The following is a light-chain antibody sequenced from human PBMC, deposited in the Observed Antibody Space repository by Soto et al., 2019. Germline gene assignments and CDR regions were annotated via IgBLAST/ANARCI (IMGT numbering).Light chain of an antibody. Sequence: QSALTQPASVSVSPGQSVALSCTGASSDVGAYNCISWYQQHPGKAPKLLLSEVSTRPSGGCDRFCGSKSGSTAYLTICGLQAEDEADYYCSSLTTSFTYVFGTGTKVTVL. V-gene: IGLV2-14*01. CDR3: SSLTTSFTYV. CDR1: SSDVGAYNC. CDR2: EVS. J-gene: IGLJ1*01.